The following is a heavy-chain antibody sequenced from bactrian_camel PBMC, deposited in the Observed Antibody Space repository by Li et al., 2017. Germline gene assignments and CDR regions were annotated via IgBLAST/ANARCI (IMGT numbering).Heavy chain of an antibody. J-gene: IGHJ6*01. Sequence: HVQLVESGGGSVQTGGSLRLSCALSLNPTSDYCLAWLRQAPGKEREEVALIFTRDHSSYYLDSVKGRFACSRDYAKNTLYLQMNNLKSEDTARYYCVNRWVATPTCPHPTLGSWGQGTQVTVS. CDR3: VNRWVATPTCPHPTLGS. CDR1: LNPTSDYC. CDR2: IFTRDHSS. V-gene: IGHV3S1*01. D-gene: IGHD4*01.